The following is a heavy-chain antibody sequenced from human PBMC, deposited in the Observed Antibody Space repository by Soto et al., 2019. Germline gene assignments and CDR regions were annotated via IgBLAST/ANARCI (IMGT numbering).Heavy chain of an antibody. D-gene: IGHD2-21*02. V-gene: IGHV1-46*01. Sequence: ASVKVSCTASVYTFTSYYRHWVRQAPGQGLEWMGIINPSGGSTSYAQKFQGRVTMTRDTSTSTVYMELSSLRSEDTAVYYCARGVGVTIDYYYYGMDVWGQGTTVTVSS. CDR1: VYTFTSYY. CDR3: ARGVGVTIDYYYYGMDV. CDR2: INPSGGST. J-gene: IGHJ6*02.